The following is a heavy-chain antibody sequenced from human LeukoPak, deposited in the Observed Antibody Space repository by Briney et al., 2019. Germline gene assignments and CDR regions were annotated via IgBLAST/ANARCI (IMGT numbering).Heavy chain of an antibody. CDR2: ISSSGSTI. CDR3: ARDGYRSLRAFDI. D-gene: IGHD5-24*01. V-gene: IGHV3-48*03. J-gene: IGHJ3*02. CDR1: GFTFSSYE. Sequence: GGSLRLSCAASGFTFSSYEMNWVRQAPGKGLEWVSYISSSGSTIYYADSVKGRFTISRDNAKNSLYLQMNSLRAEDTAVYYCARDGYRSLRAFDIWGQGTMVTVSS.